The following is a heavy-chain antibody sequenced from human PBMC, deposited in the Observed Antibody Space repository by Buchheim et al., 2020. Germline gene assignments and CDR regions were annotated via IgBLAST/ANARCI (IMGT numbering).Heavy chain of an antibody. Sequence: EVQLVESGGGLVKPGGSLRLSCAASGFTFRDAWMSWVRPAPGKGLEWIARICKTDGGTTEYAAPGTGRFTISRDDSKNTRHLQMNSLKIEDTALYYCATGGLGGWGQGTL. CDR3: ATGGLGG. J-gene: IGHJ4*02. CDR2: ICKTDGGTT. CDR1: GFTFRDAW. D-gene: IGHD3/OR15-3a*01. V-gene: IGHV3-15*01.